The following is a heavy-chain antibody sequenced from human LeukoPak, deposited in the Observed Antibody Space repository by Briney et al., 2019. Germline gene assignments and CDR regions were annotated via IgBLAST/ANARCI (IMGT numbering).Heavy chain of an antibody. Sequence: MPSETLSLTCTVSGGSISSGGYYWSWIRQPAGKGLEWIGRIYTSGSTNYNPSLKSRVTMSVDTSKNQFSLQLSSVTAADTAVYYCRGVRFGELFDYWGQGTLVTVSS. J-gene: IGHJ4*02. D-gene: IGHD3-10*01. CDR3: RGVRFGELFDY. CDR2: IYTSGST. CDR1: GGSISSGGYY. V-gene: IGHV4-61*02.